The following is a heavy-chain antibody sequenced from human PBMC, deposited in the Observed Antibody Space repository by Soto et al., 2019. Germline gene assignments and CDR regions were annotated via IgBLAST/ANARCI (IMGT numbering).Heavy chain of an antibody. CDR3: ARRYCSSTSCPFDY. D-gene: IGHD2-2*01. Sequence: QVQLQESGPGLVKPSQTLSLTCTVSGGSISSGGYYWSWIRQHPGKGLEWIGYIYYRGSTYYNPSLKSRVTISVDTSKNQFSLKLSSVTAADTAVYYCARRYCSSTSCPFDYWGQGTLVTVSS. CDR2: IYYRGST. CDR1: GGSISSGGYY. J-gene: IGHJ4*02. V-gene: IGHV4-31*03.